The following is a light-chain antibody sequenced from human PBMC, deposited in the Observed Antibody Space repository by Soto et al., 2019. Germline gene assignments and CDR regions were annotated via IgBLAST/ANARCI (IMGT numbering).Light chain of an antibody. CDR3: QQYGSSPRT. CDR2: GAS. CDR1: QSVSSTY. Sequence: EIVLTQSPGTLSLFPGERATFSCRASQSVSSTYLAWYQQKPGQAPRLLIYGASTRATGIPDRFSGSGSGIDFTLTISRLEPEDLAVYYCQQYGSSPRTCGQGTKVEIK. V-gene: IGKV3-20*01. J-gene: IGKJ1*01.